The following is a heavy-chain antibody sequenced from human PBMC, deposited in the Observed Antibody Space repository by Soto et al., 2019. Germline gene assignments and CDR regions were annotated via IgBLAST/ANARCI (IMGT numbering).Heavy chain of an antibody. CDR3: ALYSSGWYFGMDA. CDR1: GGSFSGYY. J-gene: IGHJ6*02. D-gene: IGHD6-19*01. V-gene: IGHV4-34*01. CDR2: INHSGST. Sequence: SETLSLTCAVYGGSFSGYYWSWIRQPPGKGLEWIGEINHSGSTNYNPSLKSRVTISVDTSKNQFAVKLSSVTAADTAVYYCALYSSGWYFGMDAWGQGTTVTVSS.